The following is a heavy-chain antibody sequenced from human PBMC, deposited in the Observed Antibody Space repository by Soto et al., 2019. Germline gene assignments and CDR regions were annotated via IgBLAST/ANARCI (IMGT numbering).Heavy chain of an antibody. D-gene: IGHD3-9*01. CDR2: ISSSVSYT. J-gene: IGHJ3*02. Sequence: LRLSCAASGFTFSDYYMSWIRQAPGKGLEGVSYISSSVSYTNYADSVKGRFTISRDNAKNSLYLQMNSLRAEDTAVYYCARDADILTGSDAFDIWGQGTMVTVSS. V-gene: IGHV3-11*05. CDR1: GFTFSDYY. CDR3: ARDADILTGSDAFDI.